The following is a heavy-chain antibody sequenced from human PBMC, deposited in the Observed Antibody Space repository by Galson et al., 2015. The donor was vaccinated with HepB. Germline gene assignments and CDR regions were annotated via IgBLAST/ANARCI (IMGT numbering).Heavy chain of an antibody. CDR2: IIPILGIA. Sequence: SVKVSCKASGGTFSSYAISWVRQAPGQGLEWMGRIIPILGIANYAQRFQGRVTITADKSTSTAYMELSSLRSEDTAVYYCARAPPSDSGYDDYFDYWGQGTLVTVSS. D-gene: IGHD5-12*01. J-gene: IGHJ4*02. V-gene: IGHV1-69*04. CDR3: ARAPPSDSGYDDYFDY. CDR1: GGTFSSYA.